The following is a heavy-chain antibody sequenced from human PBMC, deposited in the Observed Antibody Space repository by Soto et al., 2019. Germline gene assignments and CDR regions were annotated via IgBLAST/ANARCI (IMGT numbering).Heavy chain of an antibody. CDR1: GDAISSYY. Sequence: QVQLQESGPGLVKPSETLSLTCTVSGDAISSYYWSWIRQPPGKGLEWIGYIFYSESSNYNPSLKCRVTISVDTSKNQFSLMLTSVTAADTALYYCTRGVVGASFDWGQGTLVTVSS. D-gene: IGHD1-26*01. CDR3: TRGVVGASFD. V-gene: IGHV4-59*01. J-gene: IGHJ4*02. CDR2: IFYSESS.